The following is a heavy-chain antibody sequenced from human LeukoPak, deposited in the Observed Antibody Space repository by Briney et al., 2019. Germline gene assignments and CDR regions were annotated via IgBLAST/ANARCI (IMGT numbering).Heavy chain of an antibody. CDR2: ISGSGGST. Sequence: GGSLRLSCAASGFTFSSYAMSWVRQAPGKGLEWVSAISGSGGSTYYADSVKGRSTISRDNSKNTLYLQMNSLRAEDTAVYYCARGGQQWLPSYYFDYWGQGTLVTVSS. D-gene: IGHD6-19*01. J-gene: IGHJ4*02. CDR3: ARGGQQWLPSYYFDY. CDR1: GFTFSSYA. V-gene: IGHV3-23*01.